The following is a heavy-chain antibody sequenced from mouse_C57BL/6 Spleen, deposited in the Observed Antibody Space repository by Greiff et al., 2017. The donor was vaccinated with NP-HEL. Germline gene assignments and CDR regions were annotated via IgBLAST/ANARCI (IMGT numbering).Heavy chain of an antibody. J-gene: IGHJ3*01. Sequence: VQLQQSGAELVRPGASVTLSCKASGYTFTDYEMHWVKQTPVHGLEWIGAIDPETGGTAYNQKFKGKAILTADKSSSTAYMELRSLTSEDSAVYYCTRFIYYGSSAWFAYWGQGTLVTVSA. V-gene: IGHV1-15*01. D-gene: IGHD1-1*01. CDR2: IDPETGGT. CDR3: TRFIYYGSSAWFAY. CDR1: GYTFTDYE.